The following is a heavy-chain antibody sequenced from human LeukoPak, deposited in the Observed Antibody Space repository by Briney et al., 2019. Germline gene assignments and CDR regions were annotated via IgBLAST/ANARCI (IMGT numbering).Heavy chain of an antibody. CDR1: GYTFTGYY. D-gene: IGHD5-24*01. Sequence: ASVKVSCKASGYTFTGYYMHWVRQAPGQGLEWMGRIIPILGIANYAQKFQGRVTITADKSTSTAYMELSSLRSEDTAVYYCARSEEMATNGNDAFDIWGQGTMVTVSS. CDR3: ARSEEMATNGNDAFDI. CDR2: IIPILGIA. J-gene: IGHJ3*02. V-gene: IGHV1-69*02.